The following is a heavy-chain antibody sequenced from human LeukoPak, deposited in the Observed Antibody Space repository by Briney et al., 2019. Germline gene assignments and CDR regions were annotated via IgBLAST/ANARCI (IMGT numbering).Heavy chain of an antibody. J-gene: IGHJ3*02. CDR1: GYTFTSYW. CDR2: IYPGDSDT. D-gene: IGHD3-10*01. V-gene: IGHV5-51*01. CDR3: ARDYGSGTYRDAFDI. Sequence: GEPLKISFKGSGYTFTSYWIGWVRQMPGKGLEWMGIIYPGDSDTGYCPSFQGQITISVDKSISTAYLQWSSLKASDTATYYCARDYGSGTYRDAFDIWGQGTMVTVSS.